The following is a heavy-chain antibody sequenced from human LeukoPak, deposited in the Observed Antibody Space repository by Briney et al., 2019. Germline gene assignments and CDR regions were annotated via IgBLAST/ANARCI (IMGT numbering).Heavy chain of an antibody. CDR1: GGSISSGGYS. Sequence: SQTLSLTCAVSGGSISSGGYSWSWIRQPPGKGLDWKGYIYHSGSTYYNPSLKSRVTISVDRSKNQLSLKLSSVTAADTAVYYCAREAGYCGGDCHQNAFDIWGQGTMVTVSS. CDR3: AREAGYCGGDCHQNAFDI. CDR2: IYHSGST. D-gene: IGHD2-21*02. J-gene: IGHJ3*02. V-gene: IGHV4-30-2*01.